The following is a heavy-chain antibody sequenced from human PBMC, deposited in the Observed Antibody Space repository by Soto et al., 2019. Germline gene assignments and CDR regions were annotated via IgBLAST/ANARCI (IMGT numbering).Heavy chain of an antibody. CDR3: SRGILV. V-gene: IGHV4-31*03. J-gene: IGHJ4*02. D-gene: IGHD5-18*01. CDR1: GGSITSGGYC. Sequence: QVQLQESGPGLVKPSQTLSLTCTVSGGSITSGGYCWSWIRQHPGKGLDWIGCISYGGSTSYNPSLKRRVTISVDTSKNQFSLKLTSVTAADTAVYYCSRGILVWGQGALITVSS. CDR2: ISYGGST.